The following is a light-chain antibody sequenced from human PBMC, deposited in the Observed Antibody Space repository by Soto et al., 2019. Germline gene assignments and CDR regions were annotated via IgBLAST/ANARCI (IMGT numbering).Light chain of an antibody. V-gene: IGKV1-5*01. CDR1: QRISNW. J-gene: IGKJ1*01. CDR3: RQYHSHS. Sequence: DIQMTQSPSTLPASVGDRVTITCRASQRISNWLPGYQQKPGTAPNVLIYHASNLQIGVTSRFTGRGSGTEFTPTIPSLQPDEFATYHCRQYHSHSFGQGTQVDFK. CDR2: HAS.